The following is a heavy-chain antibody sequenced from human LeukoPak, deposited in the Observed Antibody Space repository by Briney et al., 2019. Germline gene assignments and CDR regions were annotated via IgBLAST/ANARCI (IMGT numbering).Heavy chain of an antibody. Sequence: PGGYLRLSCAASGFTVSSNYMSWVRQAPGKGLEWASVIFAGGSTYYADSVKGRFTISRDNSKNSLYLQMNSLRAEDTAVYYCARGTPLLEFDYWGQGTLVTVSS. CDR2: IFAGGST. CDR3: ARGTPLLEFDY. V-gene: IGHV3-66*01. D-gene: IGHD3-10*01. J-gene: IGHJ4*02. CDR1: GFTVSSNY.